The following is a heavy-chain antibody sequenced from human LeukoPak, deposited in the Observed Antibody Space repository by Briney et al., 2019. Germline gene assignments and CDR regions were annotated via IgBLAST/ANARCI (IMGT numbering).Heavy chain of an antibody. CDR2: ISWNSGTI. V-gene: IGHV3-9*01. J-gene: IGHJ3*02. Sequence: GGSLRLSCAASGFTIDDYAMHWVRQAPGKGLEWGSGISWNSGTIGYADSVKGRFTISRDNATNTLYLQMNSLRGGDTALYYCAKGGWYDILTGYYKHDAFDIWGQGTMVTVSS. D-gene: IGHD3-9*01. CDR3: AKGGWYDILTGYYKHDAFDI. CDR1: GFTIDDYA.